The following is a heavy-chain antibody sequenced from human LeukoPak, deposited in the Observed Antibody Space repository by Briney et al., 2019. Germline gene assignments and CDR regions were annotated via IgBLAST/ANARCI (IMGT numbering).Heavy chain of an antibody. Sequence: GGSLRLSCAASGFTFNNYNMNWVRQAPGKGLEWVSSISSSGTYVYYADSVKGRFTISRDNAKNSLSLQMNSLRADDAAVYYCARASSKQLAGYLPDGFDIWGQGTMVTVSS. V-gene: IGHV3-21*01. J-gene: IGHJ3*02. D-gene: IGHD3-9*01. CDR1: GFTFNNYN. CDR3: ARASSKQLAGYLPDGFDI. CDR2: ISSSGTYV.